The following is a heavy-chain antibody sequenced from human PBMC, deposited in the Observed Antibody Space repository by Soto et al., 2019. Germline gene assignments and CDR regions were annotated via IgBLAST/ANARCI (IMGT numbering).Heavy chain of an antibody. D-gene: IGHD3-22*01. Sequence: SVKVSCKASGGTFDNYAISWVRQAPGQGLEWVGGIIPHVDAANYAQKFQGRVTIAADESAGTAYMELSRLTSEDTAVYYCAKGSYYDASSDYDTPGFYYNYFGLDVWGQGTTVTSP. CDR3: AKGSYYDASSDYDTPGFYYNYFGLDV. V-gene: IGHV1-69*13. J-gene: IGHJ6*02. CDR2: IIPHVDAA. CDR1: GGTFDNYA.